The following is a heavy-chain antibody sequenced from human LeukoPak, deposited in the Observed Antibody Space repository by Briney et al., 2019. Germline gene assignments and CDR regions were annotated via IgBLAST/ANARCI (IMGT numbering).Heavy chain of an antibody. J-gene: IGHJ5*02. CDR3: ARDGSGSTGYNWFDP. Sequence: ASVKVSCKASGYTFTGYNMHWVRQAPGQGLEWMGWINPNSGGTNYAQKFQGRVTMTRDTSISTAYMELSRLRSDDTAVYYCARDGSGSTGYNWFDPWGQGTLVTVSS. D-gene: IGHD3-10*01. CDR1: GYTFTGYN. CDR2: INPNSGGT. V-gene: IGHV1-2*02.